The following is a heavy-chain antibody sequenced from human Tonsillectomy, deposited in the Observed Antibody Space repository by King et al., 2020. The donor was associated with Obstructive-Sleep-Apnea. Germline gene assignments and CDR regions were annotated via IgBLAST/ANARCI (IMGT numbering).Heavy chain of an antibody. J-gene: IGHJ4*02. V-gene: IGHV3-7*01. D-gene: IGHD6-19*01. Sequence: VQLVESGGGLVQPGGSLRLSCAASGFTFSSSWMSWVRQAPGRGLEWVANIEQDGSEKNYVDSVKGRFTISRDNAKNSVYLQMNSLRAEDTAVYYCARGGYSSGWNLYYWGQGTLVTVSS. CDR1: GFTFSSSW. CDR3: ARGGYSSGWNLYY. CDR2: IEQDGSEK.